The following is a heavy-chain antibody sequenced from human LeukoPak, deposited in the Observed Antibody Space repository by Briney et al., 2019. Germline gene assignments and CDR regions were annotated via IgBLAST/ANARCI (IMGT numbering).Heavy chain of an antibody. V-gene: IGHV4-39*01. D-gene: IGHD5-12*01. CDR2: VSCTGTA. Sequence: SETLSLTCTVSGDSISNCNYYWGWIRQPPEKGLEWIASVSCTGTAYYNPSLRSRVTISADMSKNQFSLNVNSVTAADTAMFYCARRSIVAPRHAFDVWGHGTMVTVSS. J-gene: IGHJ3*01. CDR3: ARRSIVAPRHAFDV. CDR1: GDSISNCNYY.